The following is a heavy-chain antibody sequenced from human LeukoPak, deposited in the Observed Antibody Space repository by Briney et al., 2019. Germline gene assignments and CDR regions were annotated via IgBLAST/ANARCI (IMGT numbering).Heavy chain of an antibody. J-gene: IGHJ4*02. CDR2: IIPILGIA. D-gene: IGHD6-13*01. CDR1: GGTFSSYA. CDR3: ARVYSSSWYPPGDY. V-gene: IGHV1-69*04. Sequence: ASVKVSCKASGGTFSSYAISWVRQAPGQGLEWMGRIIPILGIANYAQKFQGRVTITADKSTSTAYMELSSLRSEDTAVYYCARVYSSSWYPPGDYWGQGTLVTVSS.